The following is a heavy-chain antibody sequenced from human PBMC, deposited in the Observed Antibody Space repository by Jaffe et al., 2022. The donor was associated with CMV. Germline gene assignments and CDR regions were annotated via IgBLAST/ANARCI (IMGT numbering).Heavy chain of an antibody. CDR2: ISAVRDTT. D-gene: IGHD2-21*02. Sequence: QVQLVQSGAEVKKPGASVKVSCKAPGYAFPAYGIHWVRQAPGQGLEWMGWISAVRDTTNFAEKFRGRVTLTTDRSTTTAYMELRSLISHDTAVYYCASGSGDWYSGDSWGQGTLVTVSS. J-gene: IGHJ4*02. CDR1: GYAFPAYG. CDR3: ASGSGDWYSGDS. V-gene: IGHV1-18*04.